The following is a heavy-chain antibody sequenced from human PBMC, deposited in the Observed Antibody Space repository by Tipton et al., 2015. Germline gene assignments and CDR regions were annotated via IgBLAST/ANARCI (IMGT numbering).Heavy chain of an antibody. D-gene: IGHD3-3*01. J-gene: IGHJ4*02. CDR1: GGSFISYY. Sequence: QSGAEVKKPGSSVNVSCKASGGSFISYYFAWVRQAPGQGLEWMGGIIPLFAIPNYAQKFQGRVTITADKSTSTAYMELSSLTSEDTAMYYCARANILGDFDCWGQGTLITVSS. V-gene: IGHV1-69*17. CDR2: IIPLFAIP. CDR3: ARANILGDFDC.